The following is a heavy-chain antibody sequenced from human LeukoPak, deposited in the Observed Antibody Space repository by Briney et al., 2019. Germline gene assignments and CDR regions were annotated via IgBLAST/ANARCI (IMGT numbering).Heavy chain of an antibody. CDR2: MKQDGSEK. J-gene: IGHJ4*02. CDR1: GFTFSSYW. V-gene: IGHV3-7*01. D-gene: IGHD3-3*01. CDR3: ARDTELRFLEWLFSFDY. Sequence: PGGSLRLSCAASGFTFSSYWMSWVRQAPGKGLEWVANMKQDGSEKYYVDSVKGRFTISGDNAKNSLYLQMNSLRAEDTAVYYCARDTELRFLEWLFSFDYWGQGTLVTVSS.